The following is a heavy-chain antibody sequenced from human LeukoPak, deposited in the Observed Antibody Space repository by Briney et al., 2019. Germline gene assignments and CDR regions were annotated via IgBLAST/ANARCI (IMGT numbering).Heavy chain of an antibody. J-gene: IGHJ4*02. V-gene: IGHV5-51*01. CDR1: GYSFTSYW. Sequence: NHGESLKISCKGSGYSFTSYWIGWVRQMPGKGLEWMGIIYPGDSDTRYSPSFQGQVTISADKSISTAYLQWSGLKASDTAMYYCARLPAGDYSYYDSSGYFDCWGQGTLVTVSS. D-gene: IGHD3-22*01. CDR3: ARLPAGDYSYYDSSGYFDC. CDR2: IYPGDSDT.